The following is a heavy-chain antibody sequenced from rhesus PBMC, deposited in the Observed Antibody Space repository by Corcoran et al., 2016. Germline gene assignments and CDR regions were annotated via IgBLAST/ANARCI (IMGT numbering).Heavy chain of an antibody. Sequence: QVQLRESGPGLVKASETLSLTCIVYGVPISNSWWSWVRQSPGKGLEWIGEVKGKMGSSCDSPALPCRVPFSRGASQNQVFLRLIFLTAADTAVYFCATESLAHSWGQGILVTVSS. J-gene: IGHJ4*01. CDR1: GVPISNSW. D-gene: IGHD3-3*01. V-gene: IGHV4-80*01. CDR3: ATESLAHS. CDR2: VKGKMGSS.